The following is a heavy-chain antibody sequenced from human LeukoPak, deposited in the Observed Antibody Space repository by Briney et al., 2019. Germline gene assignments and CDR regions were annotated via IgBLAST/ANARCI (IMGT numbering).Heavy chain of an antibody. D-gene: IGHD3-9*01. CDR1: GYTFTSYD. Sequence: ASVKVSCKAPGYTFTSYDINWVRQATGQGLEWMGWMNPNSGNTGYAQKFQGRVTMTRNTSISTAYMELSSLRSEDTAVYYCARGDYDILTGYYYLDYWGQGTLVTVSS. V-gene: IGHV1-8*01. J-gene: IGHJ4*02. CDR3: ARGDYDILTGYYYLDY. CDR2: MNPNSGNT.